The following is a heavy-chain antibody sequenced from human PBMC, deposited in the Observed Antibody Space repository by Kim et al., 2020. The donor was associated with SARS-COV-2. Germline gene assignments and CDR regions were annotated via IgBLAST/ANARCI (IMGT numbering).Heavy chain of an antibody. V-gene: IGHV1-46*01. CDR3: AREIHYDILTGIDY. Sequence: APKFQGRVTLTRDTSTSTVYMELSSLRSEDTAVYYCAREIHYDILTGIDYWGQGTLVTVSS. J-gene: IGHJ4*02. D-gene: IGHD3-9*01.